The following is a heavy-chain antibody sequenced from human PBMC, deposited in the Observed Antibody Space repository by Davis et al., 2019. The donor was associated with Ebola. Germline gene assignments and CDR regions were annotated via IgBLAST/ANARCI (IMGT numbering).Heavy chain of an antibody. V-gene: IGHV4-34*01. Sequence: SETLSLTCTVSGGSVSSYYWSWIRQSPGKGLEWIGEINHSGSTNYNPSLKSRVTISVDTSKNQFSLKLSSVTAADTAVYYCARFPVVYYYYYGMDVWGQGTTVTVSS. D-gene: IGHD2-15*01. CDR2: INHSGST. J-gene: IGHJ6*02. CDR1: GGSVSSYY. CDR3: ARFPVVYYYYYGMDV.